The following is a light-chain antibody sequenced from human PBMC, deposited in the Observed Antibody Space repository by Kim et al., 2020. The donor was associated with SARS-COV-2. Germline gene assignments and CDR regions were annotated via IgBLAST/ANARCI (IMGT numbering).Light chain of an antibody. CDR2: GAF. V-gene: IGKV3-15*01. CDR3: QQHHDWPLT. Sequence: VSPGEGTTPSCRASQSISSNLAWYQQKPGQTPSLLIYGAFTRATGIPARFSGSESGTEFTLTITSLQSEDFAIYYCQQHHDWPLTFGGGTKVDIK. J-gene: IGKJ4*01. CDR1: QSISSN.